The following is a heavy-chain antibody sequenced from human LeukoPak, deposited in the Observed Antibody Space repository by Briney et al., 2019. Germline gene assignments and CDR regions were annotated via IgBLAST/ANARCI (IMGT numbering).Heavy chain of an antibody. CDR1: GFTFSTSP. V-gene: IGHV3-48*04. CDR3: ARGPGSGHYFDY. Sequence: GGSLRLSCAASGFTFSTSPMNWVRQAPGKGPEWVSYISSSSGTIYYADSVKGRFTISRDNAENSLYLQMNSLRAEDTAVYYCARGPGSGHYFDYWGQGTLVTVSS. D-gene: IGHD2-15*01. CDR2: ISSSSGTI. J-gene: IGHJ4*02.